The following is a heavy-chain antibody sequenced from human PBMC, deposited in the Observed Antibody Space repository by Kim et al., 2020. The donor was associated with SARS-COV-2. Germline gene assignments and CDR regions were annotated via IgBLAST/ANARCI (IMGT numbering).Heavy chain of an antibody. CDR3: ARDELYFWSGQIGAYYYYGMDV. J-gene: IGHJ6*02. V-gene: IGHV4-30-4*01. CDR1: GGSISSGDYY. D-gene: IGHD3-3*01. Sequence: SETLSLTCTVSGGSISSGDYYWSWIRQPPGKGLEWIGYIYYSGSTYYNPSLKSRVTISVDTSKNQFSLKLSSVTAADTAVYYCARDELYFWSGQIGAYYYYGMDVWGQGTTVTVSS. CDR2: IYYSGST.